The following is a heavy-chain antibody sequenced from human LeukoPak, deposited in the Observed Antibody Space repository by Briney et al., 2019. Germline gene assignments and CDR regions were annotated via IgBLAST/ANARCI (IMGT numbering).Heavy chain of an antibody. CDR2: ISSSSSYI. J-gene: IGHJ4*02. Sequence: GGSLRLSCAASGFTFSSHWMSWVRQAPGKGLEWVSSISSSSSYIYYADSVKGRFTISRDNAKNSLYLQMNSLRAEDTAVYYCASSLDYGGLDYWGQGTLVTVSS. CDR1: GFTFSSHW. V-gene: IGHV3-21*01. CDR3: ASSLDYGGLDY. D-gene: IGHD4-23*01.